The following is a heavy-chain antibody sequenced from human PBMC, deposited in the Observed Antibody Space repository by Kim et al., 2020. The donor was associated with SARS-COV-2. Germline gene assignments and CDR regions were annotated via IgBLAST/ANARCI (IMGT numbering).Heavy chain of an antibody. J-gene: IGHJ4*02. Sequence: SETLSLTCTVSGGSVSSDGKYWSWIRQSPGKGLEWIGYIYYSGRTNYNPSLKSRVTISLDTSNNQFSLRLSSVTAAYTAVYYCARGSVTMIRGVIGVDFWGQGTLVTVSS. CDR3: ARGSVTMIRGVIGVDF. D-gene: IGHD3-10*01. V-gene: IGHV4-61*08. CDR2: IYYSGRT. CDR1: GGSVSSDGKY.